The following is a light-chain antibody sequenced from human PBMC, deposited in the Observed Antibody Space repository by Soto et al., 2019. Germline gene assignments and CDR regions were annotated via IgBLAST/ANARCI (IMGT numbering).Light chain of an antibody. J-gene: IGKJ1*01. V-gene: IGKV1-5*03. CDR2: KAS. CDR3: QHYNSYSEA. CDR1: QTISSW. Sequence: DIPITQSPSTLSGSVVDRVTITCRASQTISSWLAWYQQKPGKAPKLLIYKASTLKSGVPSRFSGSGSGTEFTLTISSLQPDDFETYYCQHYNSYSEAFGQGTKVDIK.